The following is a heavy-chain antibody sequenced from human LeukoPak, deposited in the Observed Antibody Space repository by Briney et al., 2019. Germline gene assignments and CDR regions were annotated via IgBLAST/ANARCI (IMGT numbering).Heavy chain of an antibody. CDR3: AKPHGYSFTNYFDY. CDR2: INSDGSST. V-gene: IGHV3-74*01. J-gene: IGHJ4*02. Sequence: PGGSLRLSCAASGFTFSSYWMHWVRQAPGKGLAWVSRINSDGSSTSYADSVKGRFTISRDNSKNTLYLQMNSLRAEDTAVYYCAKPHGYSFTNYFDYWGQGTLVTVSS. D-gene: IGHD5-18*01. CDR1: GFTFSSYW.